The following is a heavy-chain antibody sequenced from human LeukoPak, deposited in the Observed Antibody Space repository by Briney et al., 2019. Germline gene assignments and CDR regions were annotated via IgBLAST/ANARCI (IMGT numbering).Heavy chain of an antibody. Sequence: PSETLSLTCTVSGGSISSTIYYWAWIRQPPGKGLEWIGNIYYTGTAYYNPSLKRRVTISVDTSKNQFSLKLSSVTAADTAVYSCASQGGRKARNDYLGQGNLGNGST. CDR3: ASQGGRKARNDY. V-gene: IGHV4-39*01. J-gene: IGHJ4*02. CDR2: IYYTGTA. CDR1: GGSISSTIYY. D-gene: IGHD1-14*01.